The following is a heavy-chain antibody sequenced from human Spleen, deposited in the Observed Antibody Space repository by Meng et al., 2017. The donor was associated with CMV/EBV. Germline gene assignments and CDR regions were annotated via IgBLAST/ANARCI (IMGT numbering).Heavy chain of an antibody. J-gene: IGHJ6*02. Sequence: GESLKISCAASGFAFSSYALHWVRRAPGKGLEWVSAIGTGGDTYYADSVMGRFTISRDNAKKSLYLQMNSLRVEDTAVYYCARGGSYYDFWSTLWGQGTTVTVSS. D-gene: IGHD3-3*01. CDR2: IGTGGDT. CDR3: ARGGSYYDFWSTL. CDR1: GFAFSSYA. V-gene: IGHV3-47*02.